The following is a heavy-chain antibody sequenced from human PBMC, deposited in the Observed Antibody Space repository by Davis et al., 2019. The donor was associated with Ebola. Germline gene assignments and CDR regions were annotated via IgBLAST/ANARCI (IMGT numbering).Heavy chain of an antibody. CDR1: GGTFSSYA. CDR2: ISGSGGST. V-gene: IGHV3-23*01. CDR3: AKQSSAGY. D-gene: IGHD6-19*01. J-gene: IGHJ4*02. Sequence: AASVKVSCKASGGTFSSYAMSWVRQAPGKGLEWVSAISGSGGSTYYADSVKGRFTISRDNSKNTLYLQMNSLRAEDTAVYYCAKQSSAGYWGQGTLVTVSS.